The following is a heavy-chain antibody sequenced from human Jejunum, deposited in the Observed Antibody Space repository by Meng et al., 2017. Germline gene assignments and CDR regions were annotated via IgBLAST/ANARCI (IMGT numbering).Heavy chain of an antibody. D-gene: IGHD3-10*01. J-gene: IGHJ4*02. CDR2: TYYRSEWQN. CDR1: GDSVSSNRAL. CDR3: ITWYGEY. Sequence: QVQLQQSGPGLVKPSQTLSLTCAISGDSVSSNRALWHWVRQSPSRGLEWLGQTYYRSEWQNHYGVSVKSRITINADTSRNQFSLNLNSVTPEDTAVYYCITWYGEYWGQGTLVTVSS. V-gene: IGHV6-1*01.